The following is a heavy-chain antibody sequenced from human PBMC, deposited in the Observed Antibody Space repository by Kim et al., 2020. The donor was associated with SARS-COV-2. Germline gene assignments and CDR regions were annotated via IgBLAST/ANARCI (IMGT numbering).Heavy chain of an antibody. V-gene: IGHV3-23*01. J-gene: IGHJ4*02. CDR1: GFTFSSYA. CDR3: AKLGSGWFGELFALFDY. Sequence: GGSLRLSCAASGFTFSSYAMSWVRQAPGKGLEWVSAISGSGGSTYYADSVKGRFTISRDNSKNTLYLQMNSLRAEDTAVYYCAKLGSGWFGELFALFDYWGQGTLVTASS. D-gene: IGHD3-10*01. CDR2: ISGSGGST.